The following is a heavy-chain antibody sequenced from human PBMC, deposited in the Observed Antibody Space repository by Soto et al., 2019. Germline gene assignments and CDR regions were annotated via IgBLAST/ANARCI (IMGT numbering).Heavy chain of an antibody. Sequence: SETLSLTCAVSGGSISSSNWWSWVRQPPGKGLEWIGEIYHSGSTNYNPSLKSRVTISVDKSKNQFSLKLSSVTAADTAVYYCARTTTVVTGPFDYWGQGTLVTVSS. CDR1: GGSISSSNW. CDR2: IYHSGST. CDR3: ARTTTVVTGPFDY. D-gene: IGHD4-17*01. J-gene: IGHJ4*02. V-gene: IGHV4-4*02.